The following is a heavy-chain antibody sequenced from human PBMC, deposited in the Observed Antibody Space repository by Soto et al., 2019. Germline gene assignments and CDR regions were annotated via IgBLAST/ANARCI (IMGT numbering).Heavy chain of an antibody. Sequence: QAQLVESGGGVVQPGRSLRLSCAASGFTFSSYGMHWVRQAPGKGLDWVAAISYDGSNQYYEDSVKGRFTISRDDSKNTLYLQVNSLRPEDTAVYYCAKLMYSFDSSGFSIDYWGQGTLVTVSS. V-gene: IGHV3-30*18. CDR1: GFTFSSYG. D-gene: IGHD3-22*01. CDR3: AKLMYSFDSSGFSIDY. CDR2: ISYDGSNQ. J-gene: IGHJ4*02.